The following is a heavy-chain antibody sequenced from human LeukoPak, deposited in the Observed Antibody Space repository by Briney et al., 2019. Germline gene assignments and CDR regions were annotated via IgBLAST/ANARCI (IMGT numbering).Heavy chain of an antibody. CDR1: GFTFSSYE. D-gene: IGHD3-10*01. J-gene: IGHJ3*02. CDR2: ISSSGSTI. Sequence: GGSLRLSCAASGFTFSSYEMDWVRQAPGKGLEWVSYISSSGSTIYYADSVKGRFTISRDNAKNALYLQMNSLRAEDTAMYYCARDTHYYGSGSPAFDIWGQGTMVTVSS. CDR3: ARDTHYYGSGSPAFDI. V-gene: IGHV3-48*03.